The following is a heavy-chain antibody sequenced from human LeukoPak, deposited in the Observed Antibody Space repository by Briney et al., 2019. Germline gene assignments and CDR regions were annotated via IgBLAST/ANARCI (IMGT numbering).Heavy chain of an antibody. Sequence: SETLSLTCTVSGGSISSGSYYWSWIRQPAGKGLEWIGRIYTSGSTNYNPSLKSRVTISVDTSKNQFSLKLSSVTAADTAVYYCASTYYGPGSADYWGQGTLVTVSS. CDR1: GGSISSGSYY. J-gene: IGHJ4*02. V-gene: IGHV4-61*02. D-gene: IGHD3-10*01. CDR2: IYTSGST. CDR3: ASTYYGPGSADY.